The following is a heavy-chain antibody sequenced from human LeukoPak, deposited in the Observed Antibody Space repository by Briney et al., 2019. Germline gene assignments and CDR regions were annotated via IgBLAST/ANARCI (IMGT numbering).Heavy chain of an antibody. CDR3: ARDFMYSISCAGC. V-gene: IGHV3-74*01. Sequence: GGSLRLSCAASGFTFSSYFMSWVRQAPGKGLMWVSRIKTDGSSTSYADSVKGRFTISRDNAKNTLYLQMNSLRVEDTAVYYCARDFMYSISCAGCWGQGTLVTVSS. D-gene: IGHD6-13*01. CDR1: GFTFSSYF. J-gene: IGHJ4*02. CDR2: IKTDGSST.